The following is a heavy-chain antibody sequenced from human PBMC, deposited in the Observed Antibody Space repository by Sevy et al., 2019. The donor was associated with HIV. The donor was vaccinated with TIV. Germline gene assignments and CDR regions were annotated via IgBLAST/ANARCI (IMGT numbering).Heavy chain of an antibody. D-gene: IGHD6-13*01. CDR2: VSYIGGT. CDR3: ARDRIAAAGGHFDY. CDR1: GGSVSSGDYY. V-gene: IGHV4-61*08. Sequence: SETLSITCAVSGGSVSSGDYYWSWIRQPPGKGLEWIGYVSYIGGTNYSPSLKSRLTISVDTSRNQFSLKLNSVTAADTAVYYCARDRIAAAGGHFDYWGQGILVTVSS. J-gene: IGHJ4*02.